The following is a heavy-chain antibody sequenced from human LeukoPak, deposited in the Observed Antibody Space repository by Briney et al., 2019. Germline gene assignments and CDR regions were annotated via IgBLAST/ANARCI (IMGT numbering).Heavy chain of an antibody. J-gene: IGHJ3*02. CDR1: GYSISSGYY. Sequence: SETLSLTCTVSGYSISSGYYWGWIRQPPGKGLEWIGSIYHSGSTYYNPSLKSRVTISVDTSKNQFSLKLSSVTAADTAVYYCARVAYDYVWGSPGAFDIWGQGTMVTVSS. V-gene: IGHV4-38-2*02. CDR2: IYHSGST. D-gene: IGHD3-16*01. CDR3: ARVAYDYVWGSPGAFDI.